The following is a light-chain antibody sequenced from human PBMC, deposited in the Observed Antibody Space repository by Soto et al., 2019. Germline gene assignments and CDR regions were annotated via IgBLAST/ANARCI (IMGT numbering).Light chain of an antibody. V-gene: IGLV1-40*01. J-gene: IGLJ1*01. CDR1: SSNIGAGYD. Sequence: QSVLTQPPSVSGAPGQRVTISCTGSSSNIGAGYDVHWYQHQPGTAPKLLIYGGSSRPSGVPDRFSGSKSGTSASLAITGLQAEDEADYYCQSYDRSLSGTVFGNGTKVTVI. CDR2: GGS. CDR3: QSYDRSLSGTV.